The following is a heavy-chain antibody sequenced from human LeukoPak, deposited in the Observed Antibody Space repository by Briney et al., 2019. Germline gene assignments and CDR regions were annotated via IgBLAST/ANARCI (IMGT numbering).Heavy chain of an antibody. CDR1: GGSISSYY. J-gene: IGHJ4*02. CDR3: ARFRLYYFDY. CDR2: IHYSGST. V-gene: IGHV4-59*01. Sequence: PSETLSLTCTVSGGSISSYYWSWIRQPPGKGLEWIGYIHYSGSTNYNPSLKSRVTISVDTSKNQFSLKLSSVTAADTAVYYCARFRLYYFDYWGQGTLVTVSS.